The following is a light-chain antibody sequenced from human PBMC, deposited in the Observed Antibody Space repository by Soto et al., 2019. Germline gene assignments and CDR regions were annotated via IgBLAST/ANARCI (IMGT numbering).Light chain of an antibody. Sequence: IVMRQSPATLSVSPGERATLSCRASQSVSSNLAWYQQKPGQAPRLLIYGASTRATGIPARFSGSGSGTEFTLTISRLEPEDFAVYYCQQYSSSSSTFGQGTKVDIK. V-gene: IGKV3-15*01. CDR1: QSVSSN. J-gene: IGKJ1*01. CDR2: GAS. CDR3: QQYSSSSST.